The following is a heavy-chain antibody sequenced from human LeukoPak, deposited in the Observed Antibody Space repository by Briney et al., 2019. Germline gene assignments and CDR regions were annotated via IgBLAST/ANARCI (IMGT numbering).Heavy chain of an antibody. CDR1: GYTFTRYY. CDR3: APEREYSSSLGYFDY. J-gene: IGHJ4*02. D-gene: IGHD6-6*01. CDR2: INPNSGGT. V-gene: IGHV1-2*02. Sequence: GASVKVSCKASGYTFTRYYMHWVRQAPGQGLEWMGWINPNSGGTNYAQKFQGRVTMTRDTSISTACMELSRLRSDDTAVYYCAPEREYSSSLGYFDYWGQGTLVTVSS.